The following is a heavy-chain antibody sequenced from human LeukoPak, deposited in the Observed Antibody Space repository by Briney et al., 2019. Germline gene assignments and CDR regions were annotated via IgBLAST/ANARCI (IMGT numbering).Heavy chain of an antibody. J-gene: IGHJ6*02. Sequence: PGGSLRLSCAASGFTFSSYSMNWVRQAPGKGLEWVSSISSSSSYKYYADSVKGRFTISRDNAKKSLYLQMNSLRAEDTAVYFCARDNYYGGNAYYYRMDVWGQGTTVTVSS. V-gene: IGHV3-21*01. D-gene: IGHD4-23*01. CDR2: ISSSSSYK. CDR1: GFTFSSYS. CDR3: ARDNYYGGNAYYYRMDV.